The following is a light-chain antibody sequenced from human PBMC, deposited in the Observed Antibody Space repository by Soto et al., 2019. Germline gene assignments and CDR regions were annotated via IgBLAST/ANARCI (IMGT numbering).Light chain of an antibody. J-gene: IGKJ2*03. V-gene: IGKV1-39*01. Sequence: IQMTQSPSSLSASVGDRLTITCRASQDIANFLHWYQHKPGKXPRXXIYAASNLQRGVPSRFSGRGSGTDFTLTIHSLEPEDFASYDCHQSLSSPYSFGPGTKVDIK. CDR1: QDIANF. CDR2: AAS. CDR3: HQSLSSPYS.